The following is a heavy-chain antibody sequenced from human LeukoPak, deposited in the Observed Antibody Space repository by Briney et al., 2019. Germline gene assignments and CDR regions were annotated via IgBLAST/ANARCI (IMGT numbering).Heavy chain of an antibody. Sequence: AESLKISCKGSGYSFTSYWIGWVRQMPGKGLEWMGIIYPGDSDTRYSPSFQGQVTISADKSVSTAYLQWSSLKASDTAMYYCARQGSSGYYYDAFDIWGQGTMVTVSS. CDR2: IYPGDSDT. D-gene: IGHD3-22*01. J-gene: IGHJ3*02. CDR3: ARQGSSGYYYDAFDI. CDR1: GYSFTSYW. V-gene: IGHV5-51*01.